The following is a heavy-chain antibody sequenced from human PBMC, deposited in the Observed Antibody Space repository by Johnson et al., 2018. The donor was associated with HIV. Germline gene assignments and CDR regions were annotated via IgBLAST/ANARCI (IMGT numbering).Heavy chain of an antibody. V-gene: IGHV3-30*04. Sequence: VQLVESGGGVVQPGRSLRLSCAASGFTFSSYAMHWVRQAPGKGLEWVAVISYDGSNKYYADSVKGRFTISRDNSKNTLYLQMNSLRAEDTAVYYCANTRGDSSSSGWTYKRTDAFDIWGQGTMVTVSS. J-gene: IGHJ3*02. CDR1: GFTFSSYA. CDR3: ANTRGDSSSSGWTYKRTDAFDI. CDR2: ISYDGSNK. D-gene: IGHD6-13*01.